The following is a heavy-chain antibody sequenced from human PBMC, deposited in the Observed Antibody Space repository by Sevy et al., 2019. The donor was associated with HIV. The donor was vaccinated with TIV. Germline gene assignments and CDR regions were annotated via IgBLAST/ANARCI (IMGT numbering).Heavy chain of an antibody. V-gene: IGHV1-24*01. CDR3: ATTKDNEASSGYPFDY. CDR2: FDPEDDEK. Sequence: ASVKVSCKVSGYTLTELSVHWVRQAPGKGLEWMATFDPEDDEKIYAQKFQGRVTITEDTSTDTAYMELSSLRSEDTAVYYCATTKDNEASSGYPFDYWGQGTLVTVSS. J-gene: IGHJ4*02. D-gene: IGHD3-22*01. CDR1: GYTLTELS.